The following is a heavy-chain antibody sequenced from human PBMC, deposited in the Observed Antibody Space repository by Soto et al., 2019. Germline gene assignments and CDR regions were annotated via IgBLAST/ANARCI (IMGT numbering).Heavy chain of an antibody. J-gene: IGHJ6*02. V-gene: IGHV3-30-3*01. CDR3: ARGSTRVIAARGSYGMDV. D-gene: IGHD6-6*01. CDR2: ISYDGSNK. Sequence: ESGGGVVPPGRSLRLSCAASGFTFSSYAMHWVRQAPGKGLEWVAVISYDGSNKYYADSVKGRFTISRDNSKNTLYLQMNSLRAEDTAVYYCARGSTRVIAARGSYGMDVWGQGTTVTVSS. CDR1: GFTFSSYA.